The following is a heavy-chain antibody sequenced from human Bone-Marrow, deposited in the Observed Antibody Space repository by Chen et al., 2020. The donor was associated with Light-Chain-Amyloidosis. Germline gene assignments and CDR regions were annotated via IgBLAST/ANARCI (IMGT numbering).Heavy chain of an antibody. CDR1: GGSISSGGYY. CDR2: IYYTGST. J-gene: IGHJ6*02. D-gene: IGHD4-17*01. CDR3: ARLDYGGSTRYYYGMDV. V-gene: IGHV4-31*03. Sequence: QVQLQVSGPGLVKPSQTLSLTCSVSGGSISSGGYYWSWIRQHPGKGLEWIGYIYYTGSTYYKPSLRGRVTMSVDTSKNQFSLRVNSVTAADTAIYYCARLDYGGSTRYYYGMDVWGQGTTVTVSS.